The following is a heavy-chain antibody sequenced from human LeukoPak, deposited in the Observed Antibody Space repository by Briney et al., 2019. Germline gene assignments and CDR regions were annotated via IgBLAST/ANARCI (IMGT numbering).Heavy chain of an antibody. CDR1: GFTFSSYW. D-gene: IGHD6-13*01. J-gene: IGHJ5*02. V-gene: IGHV3-74*01. CDR3: ARDGSSWANWLDP. CDR2: IYNDGSST. Sequence: GGSLRLSCAASGFTFSSYWMHWVRQAPGKGLEWVSRIYNDGSSTNYADSVKGRFTISRDNAKNTLYLQMNSLGVEDTAVYYCARDGSSWANWLDPWGQGTLVTVSS.